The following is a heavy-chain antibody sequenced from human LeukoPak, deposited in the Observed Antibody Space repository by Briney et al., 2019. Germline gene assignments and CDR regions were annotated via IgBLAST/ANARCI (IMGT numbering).Heavy chain of an antibody. CDR3: ARGMMPDWFDF. V-gene: IGHV4-59*01. D-gene: IGHD2-2*01. Sequence: PSETLSLTCSVSGGSINNYYWTWIRQPPGKGLEWVGYIFEIGNTNYNPSLKSRVTVSLETSKNQFSLRLNSVTAADTAVYYCARGMMPDWFDFWGQGTLVTVSS. CDR1: GGSINNYY. J-gene: IGHJ5*01. CDR2: IFEIGNT.